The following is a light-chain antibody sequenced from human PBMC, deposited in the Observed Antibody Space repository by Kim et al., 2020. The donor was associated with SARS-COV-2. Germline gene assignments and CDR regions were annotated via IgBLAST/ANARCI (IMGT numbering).Light chain of an antibody. CDR1: QGINNY. CDR2: AAS. V-gene: IGKV1-27*01. Sequence: ASVGDRVTITSRASQGINNYLAWYQQRPGKVPKLLIYAASTLQSGVPSRFSGSGFGTDCTLTISSLQPEDGATYYCQKYNSAPWTFGRGTKVDIK. CDR3: QKYNSAPWT. J-gene: IGKJ1*01.